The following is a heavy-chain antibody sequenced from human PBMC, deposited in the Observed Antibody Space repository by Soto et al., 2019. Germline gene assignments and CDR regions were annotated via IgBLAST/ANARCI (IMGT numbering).Heavy chain of an antibody. D-gene: IGHD3-3*01. CDR1: GGSVSSGSYY. CDR2: IYYSGST. J-gene: IGHJ5*01. V-gene: IGHV4-31*03. CDR3: ARSDDSYNTGWFDS. Sequence: PSETLSLTCTVSGGSVSSGSYYWSWIRQHPGKGLEWIGYIYYSGSTYYNPSLKSRVTISIDTSKNQFSLNLTSVTAADTAVYFCARSDDSYNTGWFDSWGQGTLVTVSS.